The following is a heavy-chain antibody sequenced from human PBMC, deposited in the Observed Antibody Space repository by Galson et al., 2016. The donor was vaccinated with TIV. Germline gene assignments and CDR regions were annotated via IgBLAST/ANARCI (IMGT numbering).Heavy chain of an antibody. CDR3: AKSDTIFGVAIDQDAFDI. D-gene: IGHD3-3*01. CDR1: GFSFDDYA. J-gene: IGHJ3*02. CDR2: ISWNSGNI. V-gene: IGHV3-9*01. Sequence: SLRLSCAASGFSFDDYAMYWVRQAPGKGLEWVSGISWNSGNIGYGDSVKGRFTVSRDNAENSLYLQMNSLRTEDTAVYYCAKSDTIFGVAIDQDAFDIWGQGTMVTVSS.